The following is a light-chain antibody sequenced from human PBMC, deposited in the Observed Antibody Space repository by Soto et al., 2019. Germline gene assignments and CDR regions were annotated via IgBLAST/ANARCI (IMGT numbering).Light chain of an antibody. CDR1: QSVSSY. Sequence: EIVRTQSPDSLAVSLGERATLSCRASQSVSSYLAWYQQKPGQAPRLLIYDASNRATGIPARFSGSGSGTDFTLTISSLEPEDFAVYYCQQRINWPLTFGGGTKVDIK. V-gene: IGKV3-11*01. CDR2: DAS. CDR3: QQRINWPLT. J-gene: IGKJ4*01.